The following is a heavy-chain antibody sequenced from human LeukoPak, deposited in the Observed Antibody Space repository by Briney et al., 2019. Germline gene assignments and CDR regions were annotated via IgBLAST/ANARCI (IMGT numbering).Heavy chain of an antibody. CDR3: VKDYYDSSGYYGDAFDI. CDR2: ISSNGGST. CDR1: GFTFSSYD. Sequence: HPGGSLRLSCSASGFTFSSYDMYWVRQAPGKGLEYVSTISSNGGSTYYADSVKGRFTISRDNSKNTLYLQMSSLRAEDTAVYYCVKDYYDSSGYYGDAFDIWGQGTMVTVSS. D-gene: IGHD3-22*01. V-gene: IGHV3-64D*09. J-gene: IGHJ3*02.